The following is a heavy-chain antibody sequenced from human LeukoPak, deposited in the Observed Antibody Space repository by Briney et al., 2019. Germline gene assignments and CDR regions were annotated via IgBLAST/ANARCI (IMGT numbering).Heavy chain of an antibody. CDR3: ARDQWSGSYYGLNPFDL. Sequence: GRSLRPSCAASGFTFSSYAMHWVRQAPGKGLEWVAVISYDGSNKYYADSVKGRFTISRDNSKNTLYLQMNSLRAEDTAVYYCARDQWSGSYYGLNPFDLWGRGTLVTVSS. CDR1: GFTFSSYA. CDR2: ISYDGSNK. V-gene: IGHV3-30-3*01. J-gene: IGHJ2*01. D-gene: IGHD1-26*01.